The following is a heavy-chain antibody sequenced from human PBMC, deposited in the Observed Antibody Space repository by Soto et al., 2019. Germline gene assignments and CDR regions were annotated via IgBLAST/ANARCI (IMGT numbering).Heavy chain of an antibody. CDR1: GFTFSPLW. CDR3: VRDRGYPDSFDV. J-gene: IGHJ3*01. V-gene: IGHV3-74*01. CDR2: INSDGTIT. D-gene: IGHD1-1*01. Sequence: GGSLRLSCVASGFTFSPLWMSWVRQGQGKGLEWVSRINSDGTITPYADSVKGRFTISRDNAKNTLYLQMHSLRAEDTALYFCVRDRGYPDSFDVWGRGTMVTVSS.